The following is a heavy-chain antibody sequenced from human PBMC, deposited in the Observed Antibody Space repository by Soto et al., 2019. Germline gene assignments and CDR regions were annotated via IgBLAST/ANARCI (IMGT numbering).Heavy chain of an antibody. Sequence: QVQLQESGPGLVKPSETLSLTCTVSGGSISSYYWSWIRQPPGKGLEWIGYIYYSGCTNYNPALKSRVTTSVDTSKNPFSLKLSSVTAADTAVYYCARATGATGADYWGQGTLVTVSS. CDR2: IYYSGCT. CDR1: GGSISSYY. CDR3: ARATGATGADY. J-gene: IGHJ4*02. D-gene: IGHD1-26*01. V-gene: IGHV4-59*01.